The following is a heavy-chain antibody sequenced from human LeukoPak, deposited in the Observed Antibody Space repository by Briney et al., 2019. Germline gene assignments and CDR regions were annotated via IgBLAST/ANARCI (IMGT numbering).Heavy chain of an antibody. Sequence: GGSLRLSCAASGFTFSSYWMHWVRQAPGKGLVWVSRINSDGSSTSYADSVKGRFTISRDNSKNTLYLQMNSLRAEDTAVYYCAISVAGPATFDYWGQGTLVTVSS. CDR3: AISVAGPATFDY. J-gene: IGHJ4*02. V-gene: IGHV3-74*01. D-gene: IGHD6-19*01. CDR2: INSDGSST. CDR1: GFTFSSYW.